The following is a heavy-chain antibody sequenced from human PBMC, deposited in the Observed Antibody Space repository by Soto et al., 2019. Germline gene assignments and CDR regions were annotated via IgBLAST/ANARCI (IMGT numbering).Heavy chain of an antibody. Sequence: QLQLQESGSGLVKPSQTLSLTCAVSGGSISSGGYSWSWIRQPPGKGLEWIGYIYHSGSTYYNPSLPRRATISVDRPHNHFSLKLRSVTAAATAVYYCATVPGPWGQGTLVPVSS. J-gene: IGHJ5*02. CDR2: IYHSGST. CDR3: ATVPGP. CDR1: GGSISSGGYS. V-gene: IGHV4-30-2*01.